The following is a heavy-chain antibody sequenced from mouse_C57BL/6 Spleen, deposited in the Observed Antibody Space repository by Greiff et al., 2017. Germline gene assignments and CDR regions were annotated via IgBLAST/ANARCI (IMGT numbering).Heavy chain of an antibody. CDR1: GFTFSDYG. Sequence: EVQLQESGGGLVKPGGSLKRSCAASGFTFSDYGMHWVRQAPEKGLEWVAYISSGSSTIYYADTVKGRFTISRDNAKNTLFLQMTSLRSEDTAMYYCARGDYYGSSGWYFDVWGTGTTVTVSS. V-gene: IGHV5-17*01. D-gene: IGHD1-1*01. CDR2: ISSGSSTI. CDR3: ARGDYYGSSGWYFDV. J-gene: IGHJ1*03.